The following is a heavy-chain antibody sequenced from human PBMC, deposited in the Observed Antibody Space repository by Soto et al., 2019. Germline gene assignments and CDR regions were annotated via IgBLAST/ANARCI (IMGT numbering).Heavy chain of an antibody. CDR2: IIPIFGTA. CDR3: ARDRGIAVAGYYYYYGMDV. V-gene: IGHV1-69*13. Sequence: SVKVSCKASGGTFSSYAISWVRQAPGQGLEWMGGIIPIFGTANYAQKFQGRVTITADESTSTAYMELSSLRSEDTAAYYCARDRGIAVAGYYYYYGMDVWGQGTTVTVSS. D-gene: IGHD6-19*01. CDR1: GGTFSSYA. J-gene: IGHJ6*02.